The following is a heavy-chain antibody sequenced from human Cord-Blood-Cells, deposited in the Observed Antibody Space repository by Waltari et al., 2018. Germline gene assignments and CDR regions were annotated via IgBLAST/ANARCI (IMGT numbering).Heavy chain of an antibody. V-gene: IGHV4-34*01. CDR3: ARGRVDSSSSFDY. CDR2: INHSGST. Sequence: QVQLQQWGAGLLKPSETLSLTCAVYGGSFSGYYCSWIRQPPGKGLAWIGEINHSGSTNYNPSLKSRVTISVDTSKNQFSLKLSSVTAADTAVYYCARGRVDSSSSFDYWGQGTLVTVSS. J-gene: IGHJ4*02. D-gene: IGHD6-6*01. CDR1: GGSFSGYY.